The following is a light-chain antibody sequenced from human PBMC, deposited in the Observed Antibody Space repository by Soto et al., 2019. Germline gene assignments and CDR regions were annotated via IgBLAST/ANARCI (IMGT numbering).Light chain of an antibody. Sequence: QSVLTQPPSVSGAPGQRVTISCTGSSSNIGVGFDVHWYQHVPGTAPRLLIYRNNQRPSGVPDRFSGAKSGTSASLAINGLRSGDEADYYCAAWDDTLSGQVFGGGTKLTVL. J-gene: IGLJ3*02. V-gene: IGLV1-47*01. CDR3: AAWDDTLSGQV. CDR1: SSNIGVGFD. CDR2: RNN.